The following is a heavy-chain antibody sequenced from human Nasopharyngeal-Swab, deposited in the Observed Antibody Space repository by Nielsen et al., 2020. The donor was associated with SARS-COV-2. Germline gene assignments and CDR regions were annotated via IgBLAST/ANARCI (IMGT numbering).Heavy chain of an antibody. Sequence: GESLKISCVASGFTLSTYWMHWVRQAPGKGLVWVSRINSDGSSTSYADSVKGRFTISRDNAKNTLYLQMNSLGAEDTAVYYCAKDRYGSGSYAYWGQGTLVTVSS. CDR2: INSDGSST. CDR1: GFTLSTYW. J-gene: IGHJ4*02. V-gene: IGHV3-74*01. CDR3: AKDRYGSGSYAY. D-gene: IGHD3-10*01.